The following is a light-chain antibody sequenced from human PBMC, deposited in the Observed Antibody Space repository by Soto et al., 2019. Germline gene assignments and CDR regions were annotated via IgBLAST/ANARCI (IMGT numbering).Light chain of an antibody. Sequence: QSVLTQPPSASGSPGQSVTISCTGTPSDVGGSNSVSWYQQHPGKAPNLMIYDVNKRPSGVPDRFSGSKSGNTASLTVSGLQAADEAYYFCSSSAPSDVVFGGGTKLTGL. CDR3: SSSAPSDVV. V-gene: IGLV2-8*01. CDR2: DVN. CDR1: PSDVGGSNS. J-gene: IGLJ2*01.